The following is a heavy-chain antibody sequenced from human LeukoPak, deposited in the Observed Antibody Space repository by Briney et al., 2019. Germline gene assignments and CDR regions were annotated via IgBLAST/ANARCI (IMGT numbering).Heavy chain of an antibody. J-gene: IGHJ4*02. D-gene: IGHD3-10*01. CDR3: VRGGHYYGSGLDY. CDR1: GGSISSYY. V-gene: IGHV4-59*01. CDR2: IYYSGST. Sequence: SETLSLTCTVSGGSISSYYWSWIRQPAGKGLEWIGYIYYSGSTNYNPSLKSRVTMSVDTSKNQFSLRLTSVTAGDTAVYYCVRGGHYYGSGLDYWGQGTLVTVSS.